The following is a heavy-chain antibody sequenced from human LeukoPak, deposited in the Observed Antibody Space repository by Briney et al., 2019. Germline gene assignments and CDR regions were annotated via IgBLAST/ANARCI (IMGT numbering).Heavy chain of an antibody. CDR2: IYYSGST. CDR3: AREGGDSVSYYFGMDV. D-gene: IGHD2-21*02. Sequence: SETLSLTCAVSGGSISSGDYYWSWIRQPPGKGLEWIGHIYYSGSTYYNPSLKSRVTISVDTSKNQFSLKLSSVTVADTAVYYCAREGGDSVSYYFGMDVWGQGTTVTVSS. J-gene: IGHJ6*02. V-gene: IGHV4-30-4*01. CDR1: GGSISSGDYY.